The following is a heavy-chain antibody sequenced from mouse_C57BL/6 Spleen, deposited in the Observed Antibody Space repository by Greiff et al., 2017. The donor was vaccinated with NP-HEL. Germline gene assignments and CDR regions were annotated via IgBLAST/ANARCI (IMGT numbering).Heavy chain of an antibody. D-gene: IGHD2-3*01. CDR2: IRLKSDNYAT. J-gene: IGHJ1*03. V-gene: IGHV6-3*01. CDR3: TGPDGYYVGYFDV. CDR1: GFTFSNYW. Sequence: EVQVVESGGGLVQPGGSMKLSCVASGFTFSNYWMNWVRQSPEKGLEWVAQIRLKSDNYATHYAESVKGRFTISRDDSKSSVYLQMNNLRAEDTGIYYCTGPDGYYVGYFDVWGTGTTVTVSS.